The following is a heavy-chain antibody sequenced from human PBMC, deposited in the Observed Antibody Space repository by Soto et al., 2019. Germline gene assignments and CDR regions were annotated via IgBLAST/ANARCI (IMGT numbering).Heavy chain of an antibody. CDR2: ISGSGGST. CDR1: GFAFSSYA. V-gene: IGHV3-23*01. J-gene: IGHJ4*02. D-gene: IGHD6-13*01. Sequence: QPGGSLRLSCAASGFAFSSYAMSWVRKAPGKGLEWVSAISGSGGSTYYADSVKGRFTISRDNSKNTLYLQMNSLRAEDTAVYYCAKSTPRMHGSSSLDYWGQGTLVTVSS. CDR3: AKSTPRMHGSSSLDY.